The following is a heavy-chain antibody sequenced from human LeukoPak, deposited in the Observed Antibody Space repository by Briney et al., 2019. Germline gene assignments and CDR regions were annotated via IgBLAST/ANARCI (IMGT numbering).Heavy chain of an antibody. J-gene: IGHJ4*02. V-gene: IGHV1-2*02. Sequence: ASVKVSCKASGYIFTGYYMHWVRQAPGQGLEWMGWINPNSGDTNYAQKFQGRVTMTRDTSISTAYMELSRLRSDDTAVYYCAREYSSSADYWGQGTLVTVSS. CDR3: AREYSSSADY. CDR2: INPNSGDT. D-gene: IGHD6-13*01. CDR1: GYIFTGYY.